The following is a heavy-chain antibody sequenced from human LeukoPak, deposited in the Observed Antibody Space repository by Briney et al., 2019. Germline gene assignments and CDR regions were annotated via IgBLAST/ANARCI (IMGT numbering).Heavy chain of an antibody. CDR1: GFTFISYS. D-gene: IGHD3-16*01. J-gene: IGHJ6*02. CDR3: ARDWGYYYYYGMDV. V-gene: IGHV3-21*01. Sequence: PGGSLRLSCAASGFTFISYSMNWVRQGPREGLGWVSSISSSSSYIHYANSVKGRFNISRDNAKNSLYLQMNSLRAEDTAVYYCARDWGYYYYYGMDVWGQGTTVTVSS. CDR2: ISSSSSYI.